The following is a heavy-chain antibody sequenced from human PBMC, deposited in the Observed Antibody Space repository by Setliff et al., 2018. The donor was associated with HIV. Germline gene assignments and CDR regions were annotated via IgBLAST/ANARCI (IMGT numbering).Heavy chain of an antibody. V-gene: IGHV3-30*02. CDR2: IWYDGSNK. Sequence: SGGSLRLSCAASGFTFSSYGMHWVRQAPGKGLEWVAVIWYDGSNKYYADSVKGRFTISRDNSKNTLYLQMNSLRAEDTAVYYCAKDSGVYYFDYWGQGTLVTVSS. J-gene: IGHJ4*02. CDR1: GFTFSSYG. CDR3: AKDSGVYYFDY. D-gene: IGHD2-8*01.